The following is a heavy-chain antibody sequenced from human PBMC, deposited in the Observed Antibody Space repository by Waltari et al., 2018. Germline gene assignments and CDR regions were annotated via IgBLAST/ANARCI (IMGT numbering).Heavy chain of an antibody. CDR2: IYHSGST. J-gene: IGHJ4*02. CDR1: GYSISSGYY. Sequence: QVQLQESGPGLVKPSETLSLTCAVSGYSISSGYYWGWIRQPPGKGLEWIGSIYHSGSTYYNPSLKSRVTISVDTSKNQFSLKLSSVTAADTAVYYCAREVLGYSYGYVDYWGQGTLVTVSS. V-gene: IGHV4-38-2*02. D-gene: IGHD5-18*01. CDR3: AREVLGYSYGYVDY.